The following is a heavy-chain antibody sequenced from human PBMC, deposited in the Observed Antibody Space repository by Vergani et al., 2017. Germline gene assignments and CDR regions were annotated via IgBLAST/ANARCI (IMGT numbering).Heavy chain of an antibody. CDR2: IYDSRNN. J-gene: IGHJ3*02. CDR3: ARHLRQLARNDVFDI. CDR1: GGSISSGDYY. D-gene: IGHD6-6*01. Sequence: QVQLQESGPGLVKPSQTLSLTCTVSGGSISSGDYYWSWIRQPPGKGLEWIGSIYDSRNNNYSPSLKSRVSISVDTSKNQFSLNLTSVTAADTAVYYCARHLRQLARNDVFDIWGHGTLVTVSS. V-gene: IGHV4-39*01.